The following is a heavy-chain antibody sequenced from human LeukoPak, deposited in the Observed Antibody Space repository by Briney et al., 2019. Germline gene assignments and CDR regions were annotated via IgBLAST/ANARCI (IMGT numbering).Heavy chain of an antibody. CDR3: ARHKSGYGGGDFDY. D-gene: IGHD3-16*01. Sequence: PSETLSLTCTVSGGSISSSTHYWGWIRQPPGKGLEWVGSIYYSGNTYYNPSLKSRVTISIDTSKNQFSLKLSSVTAADTAVYYCARHKSGYGGGDFDYWGQGTLVTVSS. V-gene: IGHV4-39*01. CDR1: GGSISSSTHY. CDR2: IYYSGNT. J-gene: IGHJ4*02.